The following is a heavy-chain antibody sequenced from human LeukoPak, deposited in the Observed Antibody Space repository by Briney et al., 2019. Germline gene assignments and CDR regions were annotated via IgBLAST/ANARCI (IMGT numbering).Heavy chain of an antibody. CDR2: INPNSGGT. V-gene: IGHV1-2*02. J-gene: IGHJ6*03. D-gene: IGHD2-15*01. CDR3: ARVGDCSGGSCSFSHYMDV. Sequence: ASVKVSCKASGYSFTGYYMHWVRQAPGQGLEWMGWINPNSGGTNYAQKFQGRVTMTRDTSISTAYMELSRLRSDDTAVYYCARVGDCSGGSCSFSHYMDVWGKGTTVTVSS. CDR1: GYSFTGYY.